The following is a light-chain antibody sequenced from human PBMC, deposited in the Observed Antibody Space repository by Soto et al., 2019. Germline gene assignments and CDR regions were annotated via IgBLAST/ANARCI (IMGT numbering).Light chain of an antibody. V-gene: IGKV3-11*01. CDR1: QSVSSD. CDR2: DAS. CDR3: QQYGSSPTT. Sequence: EMVITHSPDTVSFSPVEVVTLXFRASQSVSSDLAWYQQKPGQAPRLLIYDASNRATGIPARFSGSGSGTDFTLTISSLEPEDFAVYYCQQYGSSPTTFGQGTRLEIK. J-gene: IGKJ5*01.